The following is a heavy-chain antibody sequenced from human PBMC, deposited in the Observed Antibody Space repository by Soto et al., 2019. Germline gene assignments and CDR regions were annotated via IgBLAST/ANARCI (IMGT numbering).Heavy chain of an antibody. Sequence: QVQLQESGPGLVKTSETLSLTCTVSGGSISSYYWNWIRQSPGKGLERIGYIHDSGTTNYNPSLRSRRTISVDTSKNQFSLKVTSLTAADTAVYYCDRRVQYYSVMDVWGQGTTVTVSS. V-gene: IGHV4-59*08. CDR2: IHDSGTT. CDR3: DRRVQYYSVMDV. J-gene: IGHJ6*02. CDR1: GGSISSYY.